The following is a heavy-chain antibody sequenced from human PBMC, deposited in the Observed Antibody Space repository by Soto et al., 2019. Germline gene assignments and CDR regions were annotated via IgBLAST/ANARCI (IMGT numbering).Heavy chain of an antibody. CDR3: ARDKRRAMVFLPFPLTY. D-gene: IGHD5-18*01. CDR2: INPNSGGT. V-gene: IGHV1-2*02. Sequence: ASVKVSCKASGYTFTGYYMHWVRQAPGQGLEWMGWINPNSGGTNYAQKFQGRVTITRDTSISTAYMELSRLRSDDTAVYYCARDKRRAMVFLPFPLTYWGQGTLVTVSS. J-gene: IGHJ4*02. CDR1: GYTFTGYY.